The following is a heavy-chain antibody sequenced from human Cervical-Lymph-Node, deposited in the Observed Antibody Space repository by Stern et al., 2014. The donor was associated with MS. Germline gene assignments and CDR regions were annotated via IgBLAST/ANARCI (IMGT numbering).Heavy chain of an antibody. CDR2: INAVGSHT. J-gene: IGHJ4*02. V-gene: IGHV3-74*02. CDR3: TRKDLGVFDF. D-gene: IGHD3-16*01. Sequence: EVQLVESGGGLVQPGGSLRLSCVASGFTFSGDWMHWVRQAPGKGLGWVARINAVGSHTAYADSVRGRFTISRENAKNILYLQMNSLGAEDTAVYYCTRKDLGVFDFWGQGTLVTVSS. CDR1: GFTFSGDW.